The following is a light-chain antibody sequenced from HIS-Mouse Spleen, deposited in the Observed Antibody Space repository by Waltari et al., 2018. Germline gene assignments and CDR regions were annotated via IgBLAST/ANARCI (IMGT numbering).Light chain of an antibody. Sequence: QSALTQPTSVSGSPGQSITISCTGPSSDVGGYNYVSWYQQHPGKAPKLMIYEVSNRPSGVSNRFSGSKSGNTASLTISGLQDEDEADYYCSSYTSSSTLVFGGGTKLTVL. CDR1: SSDVGGYNY. J-gene: IGLJ3*02. V-gene: IGLV2-14*01. CDR3: SSYTSSSTLV. CDR2: EVS.